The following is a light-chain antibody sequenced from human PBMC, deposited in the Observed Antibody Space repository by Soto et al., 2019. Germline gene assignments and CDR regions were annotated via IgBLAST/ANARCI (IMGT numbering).Light chain of an antibody. CDR3: QRYGSPPLIT. Sequence: ETVLTQSPGTLSFSPGERATLSCRASQSVSSSSLARYQQRPGQAPRLLVYGTSSRATGSPDRCSGSGSGTDFTLTISRREPEEFAVYFCQRYGSPPLITFGQGTRLEIK. CDR2: GTS. J-gene: IGKJ5*01. CDR1: QSVSSSS. V-gene: IGKV3-20*01.